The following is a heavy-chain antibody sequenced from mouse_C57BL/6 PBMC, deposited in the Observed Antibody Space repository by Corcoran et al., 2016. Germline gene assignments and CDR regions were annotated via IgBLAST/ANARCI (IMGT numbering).Heavy chain of an antibody. CDR3: ATSYYYGSSHYWYFDV. D-gene: IGHD1-1*01. CDR1: GYTFTDYN. Sequence: EVQLQQSGPELVKPGASVKISCKASGYTFTDYNMDWVKQSHGKSLEWIGDINPNNGGTIYNQKFKGKATLTVDKSSSTAYMELRSLTSEDTAVYYCATSYYYGSSHYWYFDVWGTGTTVTVSS. CDR2: INPNNGGT. V-gene: IGHV1-18*01. J-gene: IGHJ1*03.